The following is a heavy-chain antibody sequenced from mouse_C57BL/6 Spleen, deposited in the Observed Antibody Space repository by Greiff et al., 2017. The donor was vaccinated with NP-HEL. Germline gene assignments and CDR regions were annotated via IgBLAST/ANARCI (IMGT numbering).Heavy chain of an antibody. Sequence: EVQLQQSGAELVRPGASVKLSCTASGFNIKDDYMHWVKQRPGQGLEWIGWIDPENGDTEYASKFQGKATITADTSSNTAYLQLSSLTSEDTAVYYCTTGPYGSSPDYWGQGTTLTVSS. D-gene: IGHD1-1*01. CDR2: IDPENGDT. CDR1: GFNIKDDY. V-gene: IGHV14-4*01. J-gene: IGHJ2*01. CDR3: TTGPYGSSPDY.